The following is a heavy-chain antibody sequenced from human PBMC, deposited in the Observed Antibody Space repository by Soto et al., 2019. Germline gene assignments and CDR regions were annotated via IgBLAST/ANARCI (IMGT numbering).Heavy chain of an antibody. CDR3: ARGPRGLYHHDY. V-gene: IGHV3-74*01. J-gene: IGHJ4*02. Sequence: EVQLVESGGGLVQPGGSLRLSCAASGFTFSGDWMHWVRQAAGKGLVWVSRINMDGSSTNYADSVKGRFTISRDNDQNTLYLQMNSLRVDDTAVYYCARGPRGLYHHDYWGQGALVTVSS. D-gene: IGHD2-2*01. CDR1: GFTFSGDW. CDR2: INMDGSST.